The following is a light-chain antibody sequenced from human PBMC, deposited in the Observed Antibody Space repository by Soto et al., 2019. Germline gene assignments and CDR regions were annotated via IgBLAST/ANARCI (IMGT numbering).Light chain of an antibody. J-gene: IGLJ3*02. CDR1: SSDVGSYNF. Sequence: QSALTQPASVSGSPGQSITISCTGTSSDVGSYNFVSWYQQHPGKAPKLMIYEGSKRPSGVSNRFSGSKSGNTASLTISGLQAEDEAHYYCCSYADSRVFGGGTKVTVL. V-gene: IGLV2-23*01. CDR3: CSYADSRV. CDR2: EGS.